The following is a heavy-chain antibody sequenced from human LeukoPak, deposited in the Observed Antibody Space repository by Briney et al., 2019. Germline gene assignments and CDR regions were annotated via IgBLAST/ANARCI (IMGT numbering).Heavy chain of an antibody. Sequence: GGSLRLSCAASGFTFSSYAMHWVRQAPGKGLEWVAVISYDGSNKYYADSVKGRFTISRDNSKNTLYLQMNSLRAEDTAVYYCAKEEGDIAVAGTDYWGQGTLVTVSS. J-gene: IGHJ4*02. CDR3: AKEEGDIAVAGTDY. V-gene: IGHV3-30-3*01. CDR2: ISYDGSNK. CDR1: GFTFSSYA. D-gene: IGHD6-19*01.